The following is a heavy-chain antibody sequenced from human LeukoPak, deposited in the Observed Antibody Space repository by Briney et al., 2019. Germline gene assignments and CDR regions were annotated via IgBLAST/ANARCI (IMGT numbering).Heavy chain of an antibody. CDR1: GGSISSGGYY. CDR3: ARDGGSWGLGGGSWFDP. J-gene: IGHJ5*02. Sequence: PSQTLSLTCTVSGGSISSGGYYWSWIRQHPGKGLEWIGYIYYSGSTYYNPSLKSRVTISVDTSKNQFSLKLSSVTAADTAVYYCARDGGSWGLGGGSWFDPWGQGTLVTVSS. V-gene: IGHV4-31*03. CDR2: IYYSGST. D-gene: IGHD1-26*01.